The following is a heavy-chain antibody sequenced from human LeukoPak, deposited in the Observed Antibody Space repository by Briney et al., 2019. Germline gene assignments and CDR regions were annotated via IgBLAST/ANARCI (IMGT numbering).Heavy chain of an antibody. J-gene: IGHJ5*02. CDR1: GGSMSSSSYY. D-gene: IGHD3-16*02. CDR3: VRLSGPTGWFDP. V-gene: IGHV4-39*01. Sequence: SETLSLTCTVSGGSMSSSSYYWGWIRQPPGKGLEWIGSIYYSGSTYYNPSLKSRVTISVDTSKNQSSLKLSSVTAADTAVYHCVRLSGPTGWFDPWGQGTLVIVSS. CDR2: IYYSGST.